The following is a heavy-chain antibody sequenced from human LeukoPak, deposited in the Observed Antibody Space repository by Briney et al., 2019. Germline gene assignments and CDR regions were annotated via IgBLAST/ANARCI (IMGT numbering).Heavy chain of an antibody. V-gene: IGHV4-59*01. D-gene: IGHD3-16*01. Sequence: SETLSLTCTVSGGSISSYYWSWIRQPPGKGLEWIGYIYYSGSTNYNPSLKSRVTISVDTSKNQFSLKLSSVTAADTAVYYCAGGGSRHDYWGQGALVTVSS. CDR2: IYYSGST. CDR3: AGGGSRHDY. CDR1: GGSISSYY. J-gene: IGHJ4*02.